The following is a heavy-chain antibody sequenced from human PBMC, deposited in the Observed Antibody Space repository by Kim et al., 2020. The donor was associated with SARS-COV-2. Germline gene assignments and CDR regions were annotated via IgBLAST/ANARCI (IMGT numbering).Heavy chain of an antibody. Sequence: SETLSLTCTVSGGSISSGGYYWSWIRQHPGKGLEWIGYIYYSGSTYYNPSLKSRVTISVDTSKNQFSLKLSSVTAADTAVYYCATMMRRANGRKYYYYGMDVWGQGTTVTVSS. CDR1: GGSISSGGYY. CDR3: ATMMRRANGRKYYYYGMDV. V-gene: IGHV4-31*03. CDR2: IYYSGST. D-gene: IGHD1-26*01. J-gene: IGHJ6*02.